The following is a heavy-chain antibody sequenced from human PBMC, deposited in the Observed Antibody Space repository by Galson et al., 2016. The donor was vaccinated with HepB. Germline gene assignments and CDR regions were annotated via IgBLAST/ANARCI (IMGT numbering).Heavy chain of an antibody. CDR1: GGSISSSNW. V-gene: IGHV4-4*02. Sequence: SETLSLTCGVSGGSISSSNWWNWVRQPPGKGLEWIGDIYHSGSSNYNPSLKSRVTISVDKSNNHVSLMLNSVTAADTAVYCARGGSRIEASGAFDNWGQGTLVTVSS. CDR2: IYHSGSS. D-gene: IGHD6-13*01. J-gene: IGHJ4*02. CDR3: ARGGSRIEASGAFDN.